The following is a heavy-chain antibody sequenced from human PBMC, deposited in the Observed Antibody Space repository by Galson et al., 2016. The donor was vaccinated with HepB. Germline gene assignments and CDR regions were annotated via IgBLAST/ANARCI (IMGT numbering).Heavy chain of an antibody. CDR1: GFAFGSHW. CDR2: INSDGIIS. CDR3: GRDHSVVLTTAYNWFDP. V-gene: IGHV3-74*01. D-gene: IGHD4-23*01. Sequence: SLRLSCAASGFAFGSHWMHWVRQVPGKGLGWASRINSDGIISNYADSVKGRFTISRDNAKNTLYLQMNSLRVEDTAVYYCGRDHSVVLTTAYNWFDPWGQGTLVTVSA. J-gene: IGHJ5*02.